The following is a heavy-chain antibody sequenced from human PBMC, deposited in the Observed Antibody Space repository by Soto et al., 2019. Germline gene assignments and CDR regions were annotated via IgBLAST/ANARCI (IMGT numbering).Heavy chain of an antibody. D-gene: IGHD3-22*01. Sequence: ASVKVSCKVSGYTFTDYYMHWVQQAPGKGLEWMGLVDPEDGETIYAEKFQGRVTITADTSTDTAYMELSSLRSEDTAVYYCALYYYDSSGYYLNHYFDYWGQGTLVNVS. CDR3: ALYYYDSSGYYLNHYFDY. V-gene: IGHV1-69-2*01. J-gene: IGHJ4*01. CDR1: GYTFTDYY. CDR2: VDPEDGET.